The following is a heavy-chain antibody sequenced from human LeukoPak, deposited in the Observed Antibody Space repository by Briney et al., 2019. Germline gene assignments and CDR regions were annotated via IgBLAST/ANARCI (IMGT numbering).Heavy chain of an antibody. CDR3: AKTLLASFYFDY. CDR2: ISGSGDST. J-gene: IGHJ4*02. V-gene: IGHV3-23*01. Sequence: GGSLRLSCAASGFTFSNYAMNWLRQRPGKGLEWVSAISGSGDSTYYADSVKGRFTISRDNSKNTLYLQMKSLSAEDTALYYCAKTLLASFYFDYWGQGTLVTVSS. CDR1: GFTFSNYA. D-gene: IGHD3-16*02.